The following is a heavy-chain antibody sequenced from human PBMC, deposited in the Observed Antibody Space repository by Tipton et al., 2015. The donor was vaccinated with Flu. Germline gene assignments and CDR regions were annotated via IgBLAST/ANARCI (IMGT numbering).Heavy chain of an antibody. J-gene: IGHJ5*02. CDR2: IFYTGDT. V-gene: IGHV4-59*12. Sequence: TLSLTCTVSGGSFCNYYWNWIRQPPGKGLEWIGYIFYTGDTSYNPSLKSRVTISTETSKNQFSLKLTSVTAADTAVYYCATLQAPPGPPSWGQGTLVTVSS. CDR1: GGSFCNYY. D-gene: IGHD6-13*01. CDR3: ATLQAPPGPPS.